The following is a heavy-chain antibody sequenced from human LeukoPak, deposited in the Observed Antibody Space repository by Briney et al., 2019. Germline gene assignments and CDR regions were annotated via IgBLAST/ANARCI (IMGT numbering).Heavy chain of an antibody. J-gene: IGHJ5*02. CDR2: ISYDGSNK. V-gene: IGHV3-30-3*01. D-gene: IGHD3-10*01. CDR1: GFTFSSYA. Sequence: PGGSLRLSCAASGFTFSSYAMHWVRQAPGKGLEWVAVISYDGSNKYYADSVKGRFTISRDNSKNTLYLQMNSLRAEDTAVYYCARDPDYYGSGSPENWFDPLGQGTLVTVSS. CDR3: ARDPDYYGSGSPENWFDP.